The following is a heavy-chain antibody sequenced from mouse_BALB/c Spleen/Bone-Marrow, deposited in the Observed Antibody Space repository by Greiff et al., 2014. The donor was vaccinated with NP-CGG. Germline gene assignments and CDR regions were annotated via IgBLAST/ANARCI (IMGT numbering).Heavy chain of an antibody. Sequence: LVEPGPELVKPGASVKMSCKASGYTFTSYMMHWVKQKPGQGLEWVGYVNPYSDGTYYTEDFKGKATLTSDKSSSTVYMELSSLTSEDSAVFYCARSKDWYFDVWGAGTTVTVSS. V-gene: IGHV1-14*01. CDR2: VNPYSDGT. CDR1: GYTFTSYM. CDR3: ARSKDWYFDV. J-gene: IGHJ1*01.